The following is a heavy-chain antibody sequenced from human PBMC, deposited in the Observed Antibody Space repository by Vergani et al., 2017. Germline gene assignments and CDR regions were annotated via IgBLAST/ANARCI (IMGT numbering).Heavy chain of an antibody. V-gene: IGHV3-33*01. Sequence: QVQLVESGGGVVQPGRSLRLSCAASGFTFNQYGMHWVRQAPGKGLEWVAVTWYDGNNKQYADSVKGRITISRDNSKSTMYLQMNSLRDEDTGVYYCARDLRLHYNRFDPWGQGTLVTVSS. CDR2: TWYDGNNK. CDR3: ARDLRLHYNRFDP. D-gene: IGHD1-14*01. CDR1: GFTFNQYG. J-gene: IGHJ5*02.